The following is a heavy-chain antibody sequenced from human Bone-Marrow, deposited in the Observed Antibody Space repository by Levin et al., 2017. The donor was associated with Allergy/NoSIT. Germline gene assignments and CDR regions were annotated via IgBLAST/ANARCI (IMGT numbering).Heavy chain of an antibody. CDR1: GFTFSSYS. J-gene: IGHJ3*02. Sequence: GGSLRLSCAASGFTFSSYSMNWVRQAPGKGLEWVSSISSSSSYIYYADSVKGRFTISRDNAKNSLYLQMNSLRAEDTAVYYCAREEGPTWYSSSWNRGPRKNDAFDIWGQGTMVTVSS. CDR3: AREEGPTWYSSSWNRGPRKNDAFDI. CDR2: ISSSSSYI. V-gene: IGHV3-21*01. D-gene: IGHD6-13*01.